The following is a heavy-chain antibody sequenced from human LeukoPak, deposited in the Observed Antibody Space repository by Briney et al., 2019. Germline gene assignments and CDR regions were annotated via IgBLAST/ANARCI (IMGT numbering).Heavy chain of an antibody. V-gene: IGHV3-23*01. J-gene: IGHJ4*02. CDR2: ISGSGGST. CDR3: AKRIQSAMATGY. CDR1: GFTFTNSA. Sequence: GGSLRLSCAASGFTFTNSALSWVRQAPGKVLQWVSDISGSGGSTYYADSVKGRFTISRDNSKNTLYLQMNSLRAEDTAVYYCAKRIQSAMATGYWGQGTLVTVSS. D-gene: IGHD5-18*01.